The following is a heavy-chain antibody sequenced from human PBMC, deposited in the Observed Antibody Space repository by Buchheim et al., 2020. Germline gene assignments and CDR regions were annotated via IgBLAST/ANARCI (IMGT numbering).Heavy chain of an antibody. V-gene: IGHV3-30-3*01. CDR2: ISYDGSNK. CDR1: GFTFSSYA. J-gene: IGHJ4*02. D-gene: IGHD6-19*01. CDR3: ARESSSGWTLDY. Sequence: QVQLVESGGGVVQPGRSLRLSCAASGFTFSSYAMHWVRQAPGKGLEWVAVISYDGSNKYYADSVKGRFTISRDNSKNTLYLQMNSLRADDTAVYYCARESSSGWTLDYWGQGTL.